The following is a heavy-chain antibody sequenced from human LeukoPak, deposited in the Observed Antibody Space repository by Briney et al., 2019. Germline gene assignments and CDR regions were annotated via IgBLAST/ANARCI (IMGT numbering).Heavy chain of an antibody. CDR2: IYTSGST. J-gene: IGHJ6*03. Sequence: SETLSLTCTVSGGSISSYYGSWIRQPAGKGLEWIGRIYTSGSTNYNPSLKSRVTMSVDTSKNQFSLKLSSVTAADTAVYYCARERYGSKRGYYYYYMDVWGKGTTVTVSS. D-gene: IGHD3-10*01. V-gene: IGHV4-4*07. CDR3: ARERYGSKRGYYYYYMDV. CDR1: GGSISSYY.